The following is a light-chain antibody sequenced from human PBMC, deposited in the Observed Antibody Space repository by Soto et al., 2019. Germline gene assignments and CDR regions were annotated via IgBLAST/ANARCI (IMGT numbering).Light chain of an antibody. V-gene: IGLV2-8*01. CDR1: SSDVGYYNY. CDR3: SSVAGGQFV. Sequence: QSALTQPPFASGSPGQSVTISCTGTSSDVGYYNYVSWYQQHPGRAPTLMIYEVSERPSGVPARFSGSKSGNTAYLTVSGLQAEDEADYYCSSVAGGQFVFGTGTQLTGL. J-gene: IGLJ1*01. CDR2: EVS.